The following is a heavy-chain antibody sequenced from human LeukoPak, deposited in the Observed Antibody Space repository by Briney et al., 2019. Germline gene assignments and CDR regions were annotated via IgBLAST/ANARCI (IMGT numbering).Heavy chain of an antibody. CDR2: IYYSEST. CDR1: VRSMSLYY. D-gene: IGHD3-10*01. V-gene: IGHV4-59*01. J-gene: IGHJ4*02. Sequence: SETLSLTCTLCVRSMSLYYWRWTRQPPGKGLEWIGYIYYSESTNYNPTIKSRVTISVDTSKSQFSLKLSSVTAADTAVYYCARAGVGGNRMVRGVADPDYDYWGQGTLVTVSS. CDR3: ARAGVGGNRMVRGVADPDYDY.